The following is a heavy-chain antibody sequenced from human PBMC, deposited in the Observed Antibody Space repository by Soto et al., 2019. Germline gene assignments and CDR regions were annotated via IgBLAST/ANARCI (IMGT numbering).Heavy chain of an antibody. CDR1: GGSMTSYY. CDR2: IYYSGST. J-gene: IGHJ4*02. V-gene: IGHV4-59*01. D-gene: IGHD3-3*01. CDR3: ARYYDFWSGLDY. Sequence: SETLSLTCTVSGGSMTSYYWGWIRQPPGKGLEWIGYIYYSGSTTYNPSLKSRVTISVDTSTNQFSLKLTSVTAADTAIYYCARYYDFWSGLDYWGQGTLVTVSS.